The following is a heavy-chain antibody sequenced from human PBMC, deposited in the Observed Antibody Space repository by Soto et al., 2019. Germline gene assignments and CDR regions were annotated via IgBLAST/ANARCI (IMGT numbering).Heavy chain of an antibody. Sequence: GESMKISCKGSGYSFTSYWIGWVRQMPGKGLEWMGIIYPGDSDTRYSPSFQGQVTISADKSISTAYLQWSSLKASDTAMYYCASLSRTAYYIDYSCQGPLLTLSS. CDR2: IYPGDSDT. V-gene: IGHV5-51*01. CDR1: GYSFTSYW. CDR3: ASLSRTAYYIDY. J-gene: IGHJ4*02. D-gene: IGHD3-9*01.